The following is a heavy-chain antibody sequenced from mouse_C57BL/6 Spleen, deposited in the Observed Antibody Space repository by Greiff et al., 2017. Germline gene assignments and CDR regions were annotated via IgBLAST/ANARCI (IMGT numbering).Heavy chain of an antibody. CDR2: IYPGDGDT. CDR3: AREGLLLFAY. CDR1: GYAFSSSW. Sequence: QVQLQQSGPELVKPGASVKISCKASGYAFSSSWMNWVKQRPGKGLEWIGRIYPGDGDTNYNGKFKGKATLTADKSSSTAYMQLSSLTSEDSAVYFSAREGLLLFAYWGQGTRGTVSA. V-gene: IGHV1-82*01. D-gene: IGHD2-1*01. J-gene: IGHJ3*01.